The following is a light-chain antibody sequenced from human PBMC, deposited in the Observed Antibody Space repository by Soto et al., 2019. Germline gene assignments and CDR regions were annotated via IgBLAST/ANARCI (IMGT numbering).Light chain of an antibody. V-gene: IGKV1-39*01. Sequence: IQMTQSPPSLSAYAGGRVTIACRADQVISDNLNWYHQKPGEVPRLLIFGVSALQSGVPPRFSGSGSGTDFSLTISGLQSEDSGIYYCQQSARTPFTFGPGTKV. CDR1: QVISDN. CDR3: QQSARTPFT. J-gene: IGKJ3*01. CDR2: GVS.